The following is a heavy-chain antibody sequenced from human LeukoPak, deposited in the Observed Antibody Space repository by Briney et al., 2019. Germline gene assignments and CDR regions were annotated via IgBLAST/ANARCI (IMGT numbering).Heavy chain of an antibody. V-gene: IGHV4-59*08. D-gene: IGHD2-15*01. CDR3: ARRRYCSGGSCYRPSQTDYGMDV. J-gene: IGHJ6*02. CDR2: IYYSGST. CDR1: GGSISSYY. Sequence: PSETLSLTCTVSGGSISSYYWSWIRQPPGRGLERIGYIYYSGSTNYNPSLKSRVTISVDTSKNQFSLKLSSVTAADTAVYYCARRRYCSGGSCYRPSQTDYGMDVWGQGTTVTVSS.